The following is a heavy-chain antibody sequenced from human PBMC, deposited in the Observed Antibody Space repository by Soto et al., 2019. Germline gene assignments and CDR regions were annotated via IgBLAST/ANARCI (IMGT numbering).Heavy chain of an antibody. V-gene: IGHV1-69*01. CDR1: GGTFRRYT. J-gene: IGHJ4*02. CDR3: ARDGTLYDSRAYYYLY. Sequence: QVQLVQSGAEVKKPGSSVKVSCKASGGTFRRYTITWVRQAPGQGLERMGGITPMFGTPNYAQKFRGRVTITADESTSTAYMELSSLRSEDTAMYFCARDGTLYDSRAYYYLYWGQGTLVTVSS. CDR2: ITPMFGTP. D-gene: IGHD3-22*01.